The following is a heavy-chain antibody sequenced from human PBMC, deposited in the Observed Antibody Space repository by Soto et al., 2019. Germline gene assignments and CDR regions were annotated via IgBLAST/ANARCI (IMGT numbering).Heavy chain of an antibody. V-gene: IGHV3-23*01. CDR1: GFTLTRSG. Sequence: EVQLLESGGGLVQPGGSLRLSCVGSGFTLTRSGMSWVRQAPGKGLEWVSGISGGGGGTYYADSVRGRFTISRDISKNTVYRQMNGLRAEDTAVYYCAKDVGRWVETFDYLRQGTRSTVSS. CDR3: AKDVGRWVETFDY. J-gene: IGHJ4*02. CDR2: ISGGGGGT. D-gene: IGHD2-21*02.